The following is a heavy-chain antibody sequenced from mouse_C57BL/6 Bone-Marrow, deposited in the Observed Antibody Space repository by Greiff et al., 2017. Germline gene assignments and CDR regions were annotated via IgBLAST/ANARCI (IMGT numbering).Heavy chain of an antibody. D-gene: IGHD2-3*01. CDR3: ARHEWLLWYFDV. CDR1: GFTFSSYG. CDR2: ISSGGSYT. J-gene: IGHJ1*03. Sequence: EVKLQESGGDLVKPGGSLKLSCAASGFTFSSYGMSWVRQTPYKRLEWVATISSGGSYTYYPDSVKGRFTISRDNAKNTLYLQMSSLKSEDTAMYYCARHEWLLWYFDVWGTGTTVTVSS. V-gene: IGHV5-6*01.